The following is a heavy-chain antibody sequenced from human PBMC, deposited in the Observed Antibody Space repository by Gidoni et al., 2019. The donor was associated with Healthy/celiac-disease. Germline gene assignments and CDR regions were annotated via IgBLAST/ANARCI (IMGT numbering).Heavy chain of an antibody. CDR3: ARYQAELRWRYFDY. CDR1: GYSFTSSW. D-gene: IGHD4-17*01. CDR2: IYPGDSDT. Sequence: EVPLVQSGAEVQKPGESLTISCQGSGYSFTSSWIGWVRQMPGKGLEWMGIIYPGDSDTRYSPSFQGQVTISADKSISTAYLQWSSLKASDTAMYYCARYQAELRWRYFDYWGQGTLVTVSS. V-gene: IGHV5-51*01. J-gene: IGHJ4*02.